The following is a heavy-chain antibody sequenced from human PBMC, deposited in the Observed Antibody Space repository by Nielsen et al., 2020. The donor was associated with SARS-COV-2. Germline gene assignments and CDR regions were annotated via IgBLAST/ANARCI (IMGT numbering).Heavy chain of an antibody. V-gene: IGHV3-23*01. D-gene: IGHD6-6*01. J-gene: IGHJ4*02. CDR3: AKVSSSIAARRPVDY. Sequence: GESLKISCAASGFTFSSYAMSWVRQAPGKGLEWVSAISGSGSSTYYADSVKGRFTISRDNSKNTLYLQMNSLRAEDTAVYYCAKVSSSIAARRPVDYWGQGTLVTVSS. CDR1: GFTFSSYA. CDR2: ISGSGSST.